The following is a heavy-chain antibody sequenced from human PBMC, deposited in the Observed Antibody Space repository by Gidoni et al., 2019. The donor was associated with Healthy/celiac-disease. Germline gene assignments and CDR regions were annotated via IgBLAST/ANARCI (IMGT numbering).Heavy chain of an antibody. Sequence: EVQRLESGGGLVQPGGSLRLSCAASGVPLSSYAMSWVRQAPGKGLEWVSAISGSGGSTYYADSVKGRFTISRDNSKNTLYLQMNSLRAEDTAVYYCGTVDTAMVGFDYWGQGTLVTVSS. CDR3: GTVDTAMVGFDY. D-gene: IGHD5-18*01. CDR2: ISGSGGST. J-gene: IGHJ4*02. V-gene: IGHV3-23*01. CDR1: GVPLSSYA.